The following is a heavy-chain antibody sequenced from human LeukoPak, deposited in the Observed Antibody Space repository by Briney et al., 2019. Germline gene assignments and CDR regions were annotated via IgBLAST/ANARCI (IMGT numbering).Heavy chain of an antibody. CDR1: GFTFNNFD. V-gene: IGHV3-23*01. J-gene: IGHJ4*02. D-gene: IGHD3-16*01. CDR2: ISAGGGIT. Sequence: GGSLRLSCAASGFTFNNFDMTWVRQAPGKGLEWVSVISAGGGITSYADSVEGRFTISRDNSKNTLYLQMNSLRAEDTAVYYCARGSPYYDYVWAKGVDYWGQGTLVTVSS. CDR3: ARGSPYYDYVWAKGVDY.